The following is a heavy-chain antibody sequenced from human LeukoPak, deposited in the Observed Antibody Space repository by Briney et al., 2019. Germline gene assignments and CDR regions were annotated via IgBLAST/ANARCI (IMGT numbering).Heavy chain of an antibody. CDR2: INPNSGGT. J-gene: IGHJ4*02. D-gene: IGHD6-6*01. CDR3: LRRREYSSSSGDY. Sequence: ASVKVSCKPSGYTFTGYYMHWVRQAPGQGLEWMGWINPNSGGTNYAQKFQGRVTITGDTSISTAYLERSTLRPHDTGVFYCLRRREYSSSSGDYWGQGTLVTVSS. V-gene: IGHV1-2*02. CDR1: GYTFTGYY.